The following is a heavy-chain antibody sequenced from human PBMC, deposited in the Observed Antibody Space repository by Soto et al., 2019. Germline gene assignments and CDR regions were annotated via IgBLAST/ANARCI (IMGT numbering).Heavy chain of an antibody. CDR1: AYTFTVYS. V-gene: IGHV1-2*02. D-gene: IGHD2-15*01. Sequence: GGSVNVSCKASAYTFTVYSMHWVRQAPGQELEWLGWINRNSGGTRYLQKIQGRCTIKWETSNSKACMALTSLRTDDTAGYYCGTDLAKSGGSTGFGYWGKGTLVPVS. CDR3: GTDLAKSGGSTGFGY. J-gene: IGHJ4*02. CDR2: INRNSGGT.